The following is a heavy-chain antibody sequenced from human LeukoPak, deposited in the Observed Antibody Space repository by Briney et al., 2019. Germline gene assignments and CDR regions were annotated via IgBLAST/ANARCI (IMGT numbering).Heavy chain of an antibody. CDR2: INPNSGGT. CDR3: ACRGYSYGTVFYYYYMDV. CDR1: GYTFTGYY. V-gene: IGHV1-2*02. D-gene: IGHD5-18*01. J-gene: IGHJ6*03. Sequence: ASVKVSCKASGYTFTGYYMHWVRQAPGQGLEWMGWINPNSGGTNYAQEFQGRVTMTRDTSISTAYMELSRLRSDDTAVYYCACRGYSYGTVFYYYYMDVWGKGTTVTISS.